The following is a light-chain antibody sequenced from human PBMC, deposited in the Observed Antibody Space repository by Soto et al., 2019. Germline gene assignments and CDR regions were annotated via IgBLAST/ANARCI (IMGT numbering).Light chain of an antibody. CDR3: QQYNSYSGLT. CDR1: QSISSW. Sequence: DILMTQSPSTLSASVGDRVTITCRASQSISSWLAWYQQKPGKAPKLLIYKASSLESGVPSRFSGSGSGTEFTLTISSLQPDDFATYYCQQYNSYSGLTFGGGTKVEIK. J-gene: IGKJ4*01. V-gene: IGKV1-5*03. CDR2: KAS.